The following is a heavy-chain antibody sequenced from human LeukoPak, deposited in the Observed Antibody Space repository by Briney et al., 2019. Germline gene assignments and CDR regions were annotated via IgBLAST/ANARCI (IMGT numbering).Heavy chain of an antibody. J-gene: IGHJ5*02. CDR2: IIPIPDIV. CDR1: GGTFNNYH. Sequence: GASVKVSCKASGGTFNNYHITWVRQAPGQGLEWMGRIIPIPDIVNYAQKFQGRVTITAEKSTSTAYMELSSLTSEDTAVYYCAGGNSSWSATLDPWGQGTLVAVSS. V-gene: IGHV1-69*04. CDR3: AGGNSSWSATLDP. D-gene: IGHD6-13*01.